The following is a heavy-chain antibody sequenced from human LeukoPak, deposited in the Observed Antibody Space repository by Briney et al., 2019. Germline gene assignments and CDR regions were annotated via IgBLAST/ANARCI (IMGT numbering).Heavy chain of an antibody. D-gene: IGHD1-26*01. CDR1: GFTVSSNY. CDR2: IYSGGST. V-gene: IGHV3-66*01. CDR3: ARAFSGTLFDY. J-gene: IGHJ4*02. Sequence: PGGSLRLSCAASGFTVSSNYMSWVRQAPGKGLEWVSVIYSGGSTYYADSVKGRFTISRDNSKNTLYLQMGSLRAEDMAVYYCARAFSGTLFDYWGQGTLVTVSS.